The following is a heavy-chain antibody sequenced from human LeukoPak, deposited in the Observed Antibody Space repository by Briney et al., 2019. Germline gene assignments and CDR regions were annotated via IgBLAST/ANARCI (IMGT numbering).Heavy chain of an antibody. D-gene: IGHD3-22*01. CDR2: IYNSGST. CDR3: ASQPYYESSGYYFY. CDR1: GGSISSTTYN. J-gene: IGHJ4*02. V-gene: IGHV4-39*01. Sequence: PSETLSLTCTVSGGSISSTTYNWGWIRQPPGKGLEWIGSIYNSGSTLYNPSLKSRAIISIDTSKNQFSLRLSSVTAADTAIYYCASQPYYESSGYYFYWGQGTLVTVSS.